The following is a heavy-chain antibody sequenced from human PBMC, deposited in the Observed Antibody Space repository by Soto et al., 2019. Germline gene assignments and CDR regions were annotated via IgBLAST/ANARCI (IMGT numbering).Heavy chain of an antibody. V-gene: IGHV5-51*01. D-gene: IGHD3-3*01. CDR3: ARHRRPYYDFWSGGYYYYGMDV. J-gene: IGHJ6*02. Sequence: GESLKISCKGSGYSFTSYWTGWVRQMPGKGLEWMGIIYPGDSDTRYSPSFQGQVTISADKSISTAYLQWSSLKASDTAMYYCARHRRPYYDFWSGGYYYYGMDVWGQGTTVTVSS. CDR1: GYSFTSYW. CDR2: IYPGDSDT.